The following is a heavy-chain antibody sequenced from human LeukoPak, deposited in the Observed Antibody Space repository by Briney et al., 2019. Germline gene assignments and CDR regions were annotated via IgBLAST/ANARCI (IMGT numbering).Heavy chain of an antibody. D-gene: IGHD3-22*01. CDR3: ARGRHYYDSSGYYY. Sequence: SETPSLTCAVYGGSFSGYYWSWIRQPPGKGLEWIGEINHSGSTNYNPSLKSRVTISVDTSKNQFSLRLSSVTAADTAVYYCARGRHYYDSSGYYYWGQGTLVTVSS. V-gene: IGHV4-34*01. J-gene: IGHJ4*02. CDR2: INHSGST. CDR1: GGSFSGYY.